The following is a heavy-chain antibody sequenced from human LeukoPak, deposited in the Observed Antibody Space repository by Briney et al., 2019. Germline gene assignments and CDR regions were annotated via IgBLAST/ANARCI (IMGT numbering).Heavy chain of an antibody. V-gene: IGHV3-30*03. D-gene: IGHD4-11*01. Sequence: PGGSLRLSCAACGFTFSSYGRHWVRQAPGEGLEWLAVISYDGSNKYYADSVKGRFTISRDNSKNTLYLQMNSLRAGDTAVYYCARERAVYYYGMVVWGQWTTVTVSS. CDR1: GFTFSSYG. CDR2: ISYDGSNK. CDR3: ARERAVYYYGMVV. J-gene: IGHJ6*02.